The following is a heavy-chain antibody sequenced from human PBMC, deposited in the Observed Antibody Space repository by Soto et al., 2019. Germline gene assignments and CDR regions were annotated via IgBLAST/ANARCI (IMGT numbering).Heavy chain of an antibody. V-gene: IGHV3-23*01. CDR3: AKDQTDVTLFDY. J-gene: IGHJ4*02. Sequence: EVQLLESGGGFVQPGGSLRLSCAASGFSFSSLAMSWVRQAPGKGLEWVSSISGRGVDTLYADSVKGRFTISRDNSRNTLYLQVNSLRAEXXXXXXCAKDQTDVTLFDYWGQGTLVTVSS. D-gene: IGHD2-21*02. CDR2: ISGRGVDT. CDR1: GFSFSSLA.